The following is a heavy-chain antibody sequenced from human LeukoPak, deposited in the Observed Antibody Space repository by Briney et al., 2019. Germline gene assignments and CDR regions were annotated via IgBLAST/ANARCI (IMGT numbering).Heavy chain of an antibody. CDR1: GGSISSGGYY. CDR3: AAGLPVVPAAIPNYFDY. CDR2: IYHSWST. D-gene: IGHD2-2*01. V-gene: IGHV4-30-2*01. J-gene: IGHJ4*02. Sequence: SETLSLTCTVSGGSISSGGYYWSWLRQPPGKGLEWLGYIYHSWSTYYNPSLKSRVTISVDRSKNQFSLKLSSVTAADTAVYYCAAGLPVVPAAIPNYFDYWGQGTLVTVSS.